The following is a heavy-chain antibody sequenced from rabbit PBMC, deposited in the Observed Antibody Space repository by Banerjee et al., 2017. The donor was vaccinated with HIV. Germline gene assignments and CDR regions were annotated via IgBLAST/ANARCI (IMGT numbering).Heavy chain of an antibody. J-gene: IGHJ4*01. V-gene: IGHV1S39*01. CDR3: ASDMGGSHDFNL. D-gene: IGHD4-2*01. CDR2: IDPVFGST. Sequence: QEQLVESGGGLVQPGGSLKLSCKASGFDFSSYGVSWVRQAPGKGLEWIGYIDPVFGSTYYASWVNGRFTISKTSSTTVTLQMTSLTVADTATYFCASDMGGSHDFNLWGPGTLVTVS. CDR1: GFDFSSYG.